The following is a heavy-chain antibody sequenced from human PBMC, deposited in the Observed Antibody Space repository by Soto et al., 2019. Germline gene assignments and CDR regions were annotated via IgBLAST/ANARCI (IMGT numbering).Heavy chain of an antibody. D-gene: IGHD3-16*02. CDR3: ASHGELSARYFDY. CDR1: GFTFSSYS. Sequence: EVQLVESGGGLVKPGGSLRLSCAASGFTFSSYSMNWVRQAPGKGLEWVSYISSSSSYIYYADSVKGRFTISRDNAKNSLYLQMNSLRAEDTAVYYCASHGELSARYFDYWGQGTLVTVSS. CDR2: ISSSSSYI. V-gene: IGHV3-21*01. J-gene: IGHJ4*02.